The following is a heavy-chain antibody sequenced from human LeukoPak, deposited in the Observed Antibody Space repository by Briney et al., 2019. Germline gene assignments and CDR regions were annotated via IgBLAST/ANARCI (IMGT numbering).Heavy chain of an antibody. J-gene: IGHJ4*02. Sequence: GGSLRLSCAASGFTFSSYVMHWVRQAPGKGLEWVAVISYDGSNKYYADSVKGRFTISRDNAKNSLYLQMNSLRAEDTALYYCAKTSPSMIVPRGRGYYFDYWGQGTLVTVSS. D-gene: IGHD3-22*01. V-gene: IGHV3-30*18. CDR3: AKTSPSMIVPRGRGYYFDY. CDR2: ISYDGSNK. CDR1: GFTFSSYV.